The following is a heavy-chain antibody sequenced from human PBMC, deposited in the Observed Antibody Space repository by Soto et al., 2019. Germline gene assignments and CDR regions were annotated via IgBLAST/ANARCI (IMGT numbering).Heavy chain of an antibody. J-gene: IGHJ5*01. CDR1: GFTFSTYA. CDR3: VRLIGNSWLDS. CDR2: ISGDGDNT. Sequence: GGSLRLSCAASGFTFSTYAMSWVRQAPGKGLEWVSSISGDGDNTYYADSVKGRFTISRDNSNNQFSLHLSSVTPDDTAVYYCVRLIGNSWLDSWGQGTPVTVSS. V-gene: IGHV3-23*01. D-gene: IGHD2-8*01.